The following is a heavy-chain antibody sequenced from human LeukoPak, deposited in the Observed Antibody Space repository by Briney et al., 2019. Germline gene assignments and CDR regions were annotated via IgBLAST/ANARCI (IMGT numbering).Heavy chain of an antibody. D-gene: IGHD3-10*01. Sequence: SVKVSCKASGGTFSSYAISWVRQAPGQGLEWMGGIIPIFGTANYAQKLQGRVTMTTDTSTSTAYMELRSLRSDDTAVYYCARAMVRGPKSSYYYYMDVWGKGTTVTISS. CDR2: IIPIFGTA. CDR3: ARAMVRGPKSSYYYYMDV. J-gene: IGHJ6*03. V-gene: IGHV1-69*05. CDR1: GGTFSSYA.